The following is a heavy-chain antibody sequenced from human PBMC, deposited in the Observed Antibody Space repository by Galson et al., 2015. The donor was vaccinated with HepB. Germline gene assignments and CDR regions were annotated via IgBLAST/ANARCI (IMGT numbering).Heavy chain of an antibody. CDR2: IIPIFGTA. Sequence: SVKVSCKASGGTFSSYAISWVRQAPGQGLEWMGGIIPIFGTANYAQKFQGRVTITADESTSTAYMELSSLRSEDTAVYYCATVVTPGGWVDPWGQGTLVTVSS. CDR1: GGTFSSYA. D-gene: IGHD4-23*01. CDR3: ATVVTPGGWVDP. V-gene: IGHV1-69*13. J-gene: IGHJ5*02.